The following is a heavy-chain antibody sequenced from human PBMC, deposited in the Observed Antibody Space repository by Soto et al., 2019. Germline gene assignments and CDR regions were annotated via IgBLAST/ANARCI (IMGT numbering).Heavy chain of an antibody. D-gene: IGHD3-10*02. Sequence: EVQLVESGGGLLQPGRSLRLSCAASGFTFDDYAMHWVRQAPGKGLEWVSGISWNSGIIGYADSVKGRFTTSRDNAKNSLYLQMNSLRAEDTALYFCAKDFGVRSDNDYYHMDVWGQGTTVTVSS. J-gene: IGHJ6*03. CDR2: ISWNSGII. V-gene: IGHV3-9*01. CDR3: AKDFGVRSDNDYYHMDV. CDR1: GFTFDDYA.